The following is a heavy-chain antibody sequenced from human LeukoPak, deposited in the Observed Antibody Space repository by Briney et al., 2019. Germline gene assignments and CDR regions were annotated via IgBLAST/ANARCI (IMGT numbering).Heavy chain of an antibody. Sequence: GGSLRLSCAASGFTFSSYAISWVRQAAGEGLEWFSAISGSGGSTYYADYVKGRFIISRYNSKKSLHLQMHSLRAEDTAVYYCAKDPGTTGTGGLAYYYYYGMDVWGQGTTVTVSS. D-gene: IGHD1-1*01. CDR2: ISGSGGST. V-gene: IGHV3-23*01. CDR1: GFTFSSYA. CDR3: AKDPGTTGTGGLAYYYYYGMDV. J-gene: IGHJ6*02.